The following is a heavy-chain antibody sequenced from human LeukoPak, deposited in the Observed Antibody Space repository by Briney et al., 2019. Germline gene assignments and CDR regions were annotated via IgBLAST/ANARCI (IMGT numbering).Heavy chain of an antibody. Sequence: AGGSLRLSCAVSGITLSNYGMSWVRQAPGKGLEWVAGLSGSGGGTNYADSVQGRFTISRDNPKNTLYLQMNSLRAEDTAVYYCARPDYWGQGTLVTVSS. CDR3: ARPDY. CDR2: LSGSGGGT. V-gene: IGHV3-23*01. J-gene: IGHJ4*02. CDR1: GITLSNYG.